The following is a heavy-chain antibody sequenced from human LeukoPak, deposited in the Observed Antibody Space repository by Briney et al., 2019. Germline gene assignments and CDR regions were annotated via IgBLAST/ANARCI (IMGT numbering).Heavy chain of an antibody. J-gene: IGHJ4*02. CDR1: GFTFSSYA. D-gene: IGHD1-1*01. CDR2: ISGSGGST. Sequence: GGSLRLSCAASGFTFSSYAMSWVRQAPGKGLEWVSAISGSGGSTYYADSVKGRFTISRDNSKSTLYLQMNSLRAEDTAVYYCANQRLERRNYWGQGTLVTVFS. V-gene: IGHV3-23*01. CDR3: ANQRLERRNY.